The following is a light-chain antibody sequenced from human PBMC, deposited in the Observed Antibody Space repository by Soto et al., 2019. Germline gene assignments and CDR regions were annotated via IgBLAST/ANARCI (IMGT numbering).Light chain of an antibody. J-gene: IGKJ1*01. V-gene: IGKV3-20*01. Sequence: EIVLTQSPGTLSLSPGERATLSCRSSQSVSNNYLAWYQQKPDQAPRLVIYDVSGRATGIPDRFSGSGSGTDFTLTISRLEPEDFAVYYCQQYGSSPTFGQGTKVEIK. CDR1: QSVSNNY. CDR2: DVS. CDR3: QQYGSSPT.